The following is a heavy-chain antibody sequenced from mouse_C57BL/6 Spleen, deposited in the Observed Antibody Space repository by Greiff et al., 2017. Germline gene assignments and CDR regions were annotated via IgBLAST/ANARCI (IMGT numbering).Heavy chain of an antibody. Sequence: VQLQQPGAELVKPGASVKLSCKASGYTFTSYWITWVKQRPGQGLEWIGDIYPGSGSTNYNEKFKRKATLTVDTSSSTAYMQLSSRTSEDSAVYDCARSDDYYVGYYAMDYWGQGTSVTVSS. V-gene: IGHV1-55*01. CDR1: GYTFTSYW. CDR2: IYPGSGST. CDR3: ARSDDYYVGYYAMDY. D-gene: IGHD2-3*01. J-gene: IGHJ4*01.